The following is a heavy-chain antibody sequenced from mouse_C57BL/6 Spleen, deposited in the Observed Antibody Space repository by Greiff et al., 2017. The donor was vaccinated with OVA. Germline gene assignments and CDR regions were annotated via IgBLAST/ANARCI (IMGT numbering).Heavy chain of an antibody. J-gene: IGHJ2*01. D-gene: IGHD1-1*01. CDR3: ARSNYGSSYEYFDY. CDR1: GYTFTSYW. V-gene: IGHV1-59*01. Sequence: VQLQQPGAELVRPGTSVKLSCKASGYTFTSYWMHWVKQRPGQGLEWIGVIDPSDSYTNYNQKFKGKATLTVDTSSSTAYMQLSSLTSEDSAVYYCARSNYGSSYEYFDYWGQGTTLTVSS. CDR2: IDPSDSYT.